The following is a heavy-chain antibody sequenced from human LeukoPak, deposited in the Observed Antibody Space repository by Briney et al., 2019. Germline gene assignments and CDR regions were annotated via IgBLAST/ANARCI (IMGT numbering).Heavy chain of an antibody. Sequence: ASVKVSCKASEYTFTSYDINWVRQATGQGLEWMGWMNPNSGNTGYAQKFQGRVTMTRNTSTSTAYMELSSLRSEDTAVYYCASQSVGATNFDYWGQGTLVTVSS. CDR3: ASQSVGATNFDY. D-gene: IGHD1-26*01. CDR2: MNPNSGNT. CDR1: EYTFTSYD. V-gene: IGHV1-8*01. J-gene: IGHJ4*02.